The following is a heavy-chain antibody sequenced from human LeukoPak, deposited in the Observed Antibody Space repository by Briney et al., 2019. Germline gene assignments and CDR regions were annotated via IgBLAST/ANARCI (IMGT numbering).Heavy chain of an antibody. V-gene: IGHV3-23*01. Sequence: GGSLRLSCAAFGFTFSDSAMTWFRQAPGKGLDWVSLISFSGANSYYADSVKGRFTISRDNSKDTLFLQMNSLRAEDTAIYYCARDIQLSTWGLGTMVTVSS. J-gene: IGHJ3*01. CDR2: ISFSGANS. CDR1: GFTFSDSA. D-gene: IGHD5-24*01. CDR3: ARDIQLST.